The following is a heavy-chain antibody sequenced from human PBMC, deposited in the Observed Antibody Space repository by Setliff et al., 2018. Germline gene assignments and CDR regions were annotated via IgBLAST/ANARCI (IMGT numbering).Heavy chain of an antibody. CDR3: VRDRTAYSYGLDV. V-gene: IGHV4-34*01. CDR1: GGSFSTYF. Sequence: PSETLSLTCAVYGGSFSTYFWSWIRQPPGKGLEWIGEISHSGSANYNPSLKSRVTMSVDTSKNQFSLNLNSMTAADTAVYYCVRDRTAYSYGLDVWGQGTTVTVSS. D-gene: IGHD5-18*01. CDR2: ISHSGSA. J-gene: IGHJ6*02.